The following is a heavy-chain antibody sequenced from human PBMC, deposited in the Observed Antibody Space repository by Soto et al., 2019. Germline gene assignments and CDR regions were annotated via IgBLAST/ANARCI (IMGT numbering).Heavy chain of an antibody. J-gene: IGHJ5*02. CDR2: FDPEDGET. Sequence: ASVKVSCKVSGYTLTELSMHWVRQAPGKGLEWMGGFDPEDGETIYAQKFQGRVTMTEDTSTDTAYMELSSLRSEDTAVYYCATSEYCSGGSCYFRWFDPWGQGTLVTVSS. D-gene: IGHD2-15*01. CDR3: ATSEYCSGGSCYFRWFDP. CDR1: GYTLTELS. V-gene: IGHV1-24*01.